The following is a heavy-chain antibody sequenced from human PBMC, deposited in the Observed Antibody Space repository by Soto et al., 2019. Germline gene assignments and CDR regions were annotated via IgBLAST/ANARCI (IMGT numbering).Heavy chain of an antibody. D-gene: IGHD2-15*01. V-gene: IGHV3-9*01. Sequence: EVQLVESGGGLVQPGRSLRLSCAASGFPFYDFAMHGVRQAPGKGLEGVSRISGTRNIIDYADSVKGRFIISRDNAKNSLYLQMNSLRPEDTAFYYCVKDMYEGSSGGSLDYWGQGTLVTVSS. J-gene: IGHJ4*02. CDR2: ISGTRNII. CDR3: VKDMYEGSSGGSLDY. CDR1: GFPFYDFA.